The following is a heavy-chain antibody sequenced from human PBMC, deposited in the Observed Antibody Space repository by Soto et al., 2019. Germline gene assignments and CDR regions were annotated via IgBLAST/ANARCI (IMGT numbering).Heavy chain of an antibody. Sequence: SCPTLVNPTQTLTLTCTFSGFSLSTSGVGVGWIRQPPGKALEWLALIYWNDDKRYSPSLKSRLTITKDTSKNQVVLTMTNMDPVDTATYYCAHPLQGYSYGVFDYWGQGTMVTVYS. J-gene: IGHJ4*02. CDR3: AHPLQGYSYGVFDY. D-gene: IGHD5-18*01. CDR2: IYWNDDK. V-gene: IGHV2-5*01. CDR1: GFSLSTSGVG.